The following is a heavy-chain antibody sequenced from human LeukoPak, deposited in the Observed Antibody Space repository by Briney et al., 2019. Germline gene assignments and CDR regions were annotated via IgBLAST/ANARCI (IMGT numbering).Heavy chain of an antibody. CDR3: ARFVATSGAFDY. D-gene: IGHD5-12*01. V-gene: IGHV6-1*01. Sequence: SPTLSLTCAISGAGVSSNSAAWNWIRQSPSRGLEWLGRTYYRSKWYNDYAVSVKSRITINPDTSKNQFSLQLNSVTPEDTAVYYCARFVATSGAFDYWGQGTLVTVSS. CDR1: GAGVSSNSAA. J-gene: IGHJ4*02. CDR2: TYYRSKWYN.